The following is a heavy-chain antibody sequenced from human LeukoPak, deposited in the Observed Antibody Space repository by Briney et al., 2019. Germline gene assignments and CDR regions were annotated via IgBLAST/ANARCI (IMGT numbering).Heavy chain of an antibody. CDR3: ARGGWRRSGYSGYDSLKFDY. J-gene: IGHJ4*02. D-gene: IGHD5-12*01. CDR2: IYHSGST. V-gene: IGHV4-30-2*01. Sequence: TLSLTCTVSGGSISSGGYYWSWIRQPPGKGLEWIGYIYHSGSTYYNPSLKSRVTISVDTSKNQFSLKLSSVTAADTAVYYCARGGWRRSGYSGYDSLKFDYWGQGTLVTVSS. CDR1: GGSISSGGYY.